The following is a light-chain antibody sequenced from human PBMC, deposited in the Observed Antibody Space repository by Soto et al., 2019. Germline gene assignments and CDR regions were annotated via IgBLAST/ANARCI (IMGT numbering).Light chain of an antibody. CDR1: SSDVGGYSF. J-gene: IGLJ1*01. V-gene: IGLV2-14*03. Sequence: QSALPQPASASGSPGQSITISCTGTSSDVGGYSFVSWYQQHPGKAPKLMIYDVGYRPSGVSDRFSGSKSGNTASLSISGLQAEDEAVYFCSSYTTYTTGTTLVFGTGTKVTVL. CDR2: DVG. CDR3: SSYTTYTTGTTLV.